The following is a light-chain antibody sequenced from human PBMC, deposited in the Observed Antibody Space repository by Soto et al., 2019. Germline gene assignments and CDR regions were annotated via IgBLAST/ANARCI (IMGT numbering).Light chain of an antibody. CDR1: QSISSY. V-gene: IGKV1-39*01. J-gene: IGKJ4*01. CDR2: AAS. CDR3: QQSYSTAPLT. Sequence: IQMTQSPSSLSASVGDRVTITCRASQSISSYLNWYQQKPGKAPKLLIYAASSLQSGVPSRFSGSGSGTDFTLTISSLQPEDFATYYCQQSYSTAPLTFGGGTKVEIK.